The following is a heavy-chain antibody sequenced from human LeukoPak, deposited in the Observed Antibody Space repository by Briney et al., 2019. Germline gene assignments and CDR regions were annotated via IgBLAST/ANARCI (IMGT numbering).Heavy chain of an antibody. CDR3: AKDGRGYCSSTSCRSSGGVFDY. V-gene: IGHV3-23*01. D-gene: IGHD2-2*01. CDR2: ISGSGGST. Sequence: GSLRLSCAASGFTFSSYAMSWVRQAPGKGLEWVSAISGSGGSTYYADSVKGRFTISRDNSKNTLYLQMNSLRAEDTAVYYCAKDGRGYCSSTSCRSSGGVFDYWGQGTLVTVSS. J-gene: IGHJ4*02. CDR1: GFTFSSYA.